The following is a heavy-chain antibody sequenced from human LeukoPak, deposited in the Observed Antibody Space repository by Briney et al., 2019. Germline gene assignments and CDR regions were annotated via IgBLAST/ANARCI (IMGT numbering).Heavy chain of an antibody. CDR2: IYYSGST. V-gene: IGHV4-59*01. Sequence: SETLSLTRTVSGGSISSYYWSWIRQPPGKGLEWIGYIYYSGSTNYNPSLKSRVTISVDTSKNQFSLKLSSVTAADTAVYYCARGAYQLLKRWGQGTLVTVSS. D-gene: IGHD2-2*01. J-gene: IGHJ4*02. CDR3: ARGAYQLLKR. CDR1: GGSISSYY.